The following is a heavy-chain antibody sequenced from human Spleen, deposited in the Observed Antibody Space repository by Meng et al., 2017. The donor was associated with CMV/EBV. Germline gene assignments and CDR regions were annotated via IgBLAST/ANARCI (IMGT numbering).Heavy chain of an antibody. J-gene: IGHJ4*02. CDR2: IKQDGSEK. CDR3: ASGNYFDY. Sequence: ETLSLTCAASGFTFSNSWMSWVRQAPGKGLEWVASIKQDGSEKYYVDSVKGRFTISRDNARNSLYLQMSSLRAEDTAVYYCASGNYFDYWGRGTLVTVSS. V-gene: IGHV3-7*01. D-gene: IGHD1-1*01. CDR1: GFTFSNSW.